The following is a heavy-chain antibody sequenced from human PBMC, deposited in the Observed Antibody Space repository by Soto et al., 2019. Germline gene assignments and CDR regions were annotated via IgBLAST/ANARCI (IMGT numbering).Heavy chain of an antibody. CDR1: GGSISTSRSY. CDR2: IFYSGST. D-gene: IGHD2-21*01. Sequence: QLQPLESGPGLVKASETLSLTCSVSGGSISTSRSYWAWIRQPPGKGRGWLANIFYSGSTFYNPSLASQVSFSVDTSKNEFSLKLRSVTAADTAVYYCARQPTTGDTDLWFDPWGQGTLVTVSS. V-gene: IGHV4-39*01. J-gene: IGHJ5*02. CDR3: ARQPTTGDTDLWFDP.